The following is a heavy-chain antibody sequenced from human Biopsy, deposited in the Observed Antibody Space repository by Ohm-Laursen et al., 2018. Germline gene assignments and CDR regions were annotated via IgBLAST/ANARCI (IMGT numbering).Heavy chain of an antibody. J-gene: IGHJ6*02. CDR2: IHHSGST. CDR1: GVSITAYY. CDR3: ARMDCSGGSCHYYSCGMDV. Sequence: SDTLSLTCTVSGVSITAYYWSWIRQPPGKGLECIGNIHHSGSTNYNPSLKSRLTISVDTSKNQFSLKLSSVTAADTAVYYCARMDCSGGSCHYYSCGMDVWGQGTTVTVSS. V-gene: IGHV4-4*09. D-gene: IGHD2-15*01.